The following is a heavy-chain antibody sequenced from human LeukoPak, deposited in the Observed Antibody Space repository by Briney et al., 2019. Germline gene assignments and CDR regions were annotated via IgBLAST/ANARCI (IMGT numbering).Heavy chain of an antibody. CDR3: AKDVDYYDSTSFDY. D-gene: IGHD3-22*01. J-gene: IGHJ4*02. V-gene: IGHV3-43*02. Sequence: GGSLRLSCAASGFTLDYYAMHWVRQAPGKGLEWVSLISGDGGSTYYADSVKGRFTISRDNSKNSLYLQMNSLRTADTALYYCAKDVDYYDSTSFDYWGQGNLVTVSS. CDR2: ISGDGGST. CDR1: GFTLDYYA.